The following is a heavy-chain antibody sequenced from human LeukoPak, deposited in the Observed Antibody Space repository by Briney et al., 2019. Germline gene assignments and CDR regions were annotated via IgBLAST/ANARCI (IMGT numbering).Heavy chain of an antibody. J-gene: IGHJ4*02. CDR2: ISYDGSNK. CDR1: GFTFSSYA. Sequence: GGSLRLSCSVSGFTFSSYAMHWVRQAPGKGLEWVAVISYDGSNKYHADSVKGRFTISRDNSKNTLYLQMTSLRAEDTAVYYCARDQQDLSGSYSLTFDYWGQGTLVTVSS. D-gene: IGHD1-26*01. V-gene: IGHV3-30-3*01. CDR3: ARDQQDLSGSYSLTFDY.